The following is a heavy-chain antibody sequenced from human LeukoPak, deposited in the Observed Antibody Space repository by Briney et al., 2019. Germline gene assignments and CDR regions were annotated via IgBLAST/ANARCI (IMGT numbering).Heavy chain of an antibody. CDR1: GFTFSDYY. D-gene: IGHD3-10*01. J-gene: IGHJ4*02. CDR2: IGASGSTI. CDR3: AREPYGSGSYNFDY. Sequence: PGGSLRLSCAASGFTFSDYYMSWIRQAPGKGLEWVSYIGASGSTIYYADSVKGRFTISRDNAKNALYLQMNSLRAEDTAVYFCAREPYGSGSYNFDYWGQGTLVTVSS. V-gene: IGHV3-11*04.